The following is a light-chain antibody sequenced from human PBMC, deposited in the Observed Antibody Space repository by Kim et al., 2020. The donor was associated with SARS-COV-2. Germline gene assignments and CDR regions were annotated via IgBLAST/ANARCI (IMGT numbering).Light chain of an antibody. CDR1: QSISNY. Sequence: DIQMTQSPSSLSASVGDRVTITCRASQSISNYLNWYQQRPGKAPNLLIYAASSLQSGAPSRFSGSGSGTNFTLTINSVQPEDFATYYCQQSYSTPLTFGGGTKVEIK. CDR2: AAS. J-gene: IGKJ4*01. CDR3: QQSYSTPLT. V-gene: IGKV1-39*01.